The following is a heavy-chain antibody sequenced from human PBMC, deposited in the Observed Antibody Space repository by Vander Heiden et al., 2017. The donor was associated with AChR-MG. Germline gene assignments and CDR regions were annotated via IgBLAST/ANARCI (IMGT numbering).Heavy chain of an antibody. V-gene: IGHV4-31*03. CDR1: GGSISSGGYY. CDR2: IYYSGST. J-gene: IGHJ5*02. Sequence: QVQLQESGPGLVKPSQTLSLTCTVSGGSISSGGYYWSWIRQHPGKGLEWIGYIYYSGSTYYNPSLKSRVTISVDTSKNQFSLNLSSVTAADTAVYYCARDRGSSSVNWFDPWGQGTLVTVSS. CDR3: ARDRGSSSVNWFDP. D-gene: IGHD6-6*01.